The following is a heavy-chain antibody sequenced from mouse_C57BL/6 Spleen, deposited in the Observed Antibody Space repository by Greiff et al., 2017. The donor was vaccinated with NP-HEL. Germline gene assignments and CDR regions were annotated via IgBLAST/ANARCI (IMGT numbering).Heavy chain of an antibody. D-gene: IGHD1-1*01. CDR3: ARDGDGSSPFAY. V-gene: IGHV5-4*01. CDR1: GFTFSSYA. Sequence: EVKLMESGGGLVKPGGSLKLSCAASGFTFSSYAMSWVRQTPEKRLEWVATISDGGSYTYYPANVKGRFTISRDNAKNNLYLQMSHLKSEDTAMYYCARDGDGSSPFAYWGQGTLVTVSA. J-gene: IGHJ3*01. CDR2: ISDGGSYT.